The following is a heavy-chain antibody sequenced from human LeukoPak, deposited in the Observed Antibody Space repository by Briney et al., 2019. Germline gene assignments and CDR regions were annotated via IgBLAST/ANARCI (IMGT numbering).Heavy chain of an antibody. V-gene: IGHV3-30*18. Sequence: GGSLRLSCAASGFTFSSYGMHWVRQAPGKGLEWVAVISYDGSNKYYADSVKGRFTISRDNSKNTLYLRMNSLRAEDTAVYYCAKVEDTGPFDPWGQGTLVTVSS. J-gene: IGHJ5*02. CDR3: AKVEDTGPFDP. D-gene: IGHD5-18*01. CDR2: ISYDGSNK. CDR1: GFTFSSYG.